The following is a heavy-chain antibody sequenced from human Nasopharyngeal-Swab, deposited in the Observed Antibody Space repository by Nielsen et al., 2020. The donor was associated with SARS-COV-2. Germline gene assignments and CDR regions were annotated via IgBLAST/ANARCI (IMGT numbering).Heavy chain of an antibody. J-gene: IGHJ4*02. Sequence: WIRQPPGKGLEWVSVIYSGGSTYYADSVKGRFTISRHNSKNTLYLQMNSLRADDTAVYYCARRGDYGDYYFDYWGQGTLVTVSS. D-gene: IGHD4-17*01. CDR2: IYSGGST. V-gene: IGHV3-53*04. CDR3: ARRGDYGDYYFDY.